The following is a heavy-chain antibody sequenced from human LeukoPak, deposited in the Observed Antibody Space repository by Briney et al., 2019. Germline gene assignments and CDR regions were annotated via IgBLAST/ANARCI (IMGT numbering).Heavy chain of an antibody. J-gene: IGHJ4*02. CDR1: GFTFRSYA. Sequence: GGSLRLSCAASGFTFRSYAMSWVRQAPGKGLEWVSSISGSGGSTYYADSVKGRFTISIDNSKNTLYLKMNSLRAEDTAVYYCAKEWSSGWFDWGQGTLVTVSS. CDR2: ISGSGGST. D-gene: IGHD6-19*01. V-gene: IGHV3-23*01. CDR3: AKEWSSGWFD.